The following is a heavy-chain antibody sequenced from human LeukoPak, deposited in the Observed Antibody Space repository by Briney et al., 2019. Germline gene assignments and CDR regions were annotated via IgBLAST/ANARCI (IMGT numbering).Heavy chain of an antibody. D-gene: IGHD3-3*01. J-gene: IGHJ3*02. CDR2: ISYDGSNK. CDR1: GFTFSSYA. CDR3: AREILRRAFDI. Sequence: GGSLRLSCAASGFTFSSYAMHWVRQAPGKGLEWVAVISYDGSNKYYADSVKGRFTISRDNSKNTLYLRMNSLRAEDTAVYYCAREILRRAFDIWGQGTMVTVSP. V-gene: IGHV3-30-3*01.